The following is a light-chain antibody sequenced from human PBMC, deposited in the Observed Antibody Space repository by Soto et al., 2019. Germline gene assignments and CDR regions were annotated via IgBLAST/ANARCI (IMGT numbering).Light chain of an antibody. CDR2: KAS. CDR1: QSISTR. V-gene: IGKV1-5*03. J-gene: IGKJ1*01. Sequence: DIQMTQSPSTLSASVGDRVTITCRASQSISTRLAWYQQKPGRAPNLLIYKASDLKTGVPSRFSGSGSRTEFTPSITTLQPDDFATYYCQHSGTFGQGTKVEIK. CDR3: QHSGT.